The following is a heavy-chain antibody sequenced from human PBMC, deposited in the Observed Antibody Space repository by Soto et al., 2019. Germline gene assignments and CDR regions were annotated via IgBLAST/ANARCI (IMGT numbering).Heavy chain of an antibody. Sequence: QVQLVQSGAEVKKPGSSVKVSCKASGGTFSSYAISWVRQAPGQGLEWMGGIIPIFGTANYAQKFQGRVTITADESTSTAYMELGSLRSEDTAVYYCARDRVVVTAIQNDAFDIWGQGTMVTVSS. CDR3: ARDRVVVTAIQNDAFDI. V-gene: IGHV1-69*01. D-gene: IGHD2-21*02. CDR1: GGTFSSYA. CDR2: IIPIFGTA. J-gene: IGHJ3*02.